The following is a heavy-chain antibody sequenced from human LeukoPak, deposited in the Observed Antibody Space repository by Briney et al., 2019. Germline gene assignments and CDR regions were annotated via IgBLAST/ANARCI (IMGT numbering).Heavy chain of an antibody. Sequence: PGGSLRLSCAASGFTFSSYSMNWVRQAPGKGLEWVSSISSSSSYIYYADSVKGRFTISRDNAKNTLYLQMNSLSAEDTAVYYCARDSGGYPGHFDNWGQGTLVTVSS. V-gene: IGHV3-21*01. CDR3: ARDSGGYPGHFDN. J-gene: IGHJ4*02. D-gene: IGHD1-26*01. CDR1: GFTFSSYS. CDR2: ISSSSSYI.